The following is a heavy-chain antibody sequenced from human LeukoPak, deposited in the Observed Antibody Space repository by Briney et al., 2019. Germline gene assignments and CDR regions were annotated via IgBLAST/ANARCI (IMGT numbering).Heavy chain of an antibody. CDR1: GYSLSSGYY. CDR2: IYHSGST. D-gene: IGHD4-23*01. Sequence: SETLSLTCAVSGYSLSSGYYWGWIRQPPGKGLEWIGSIYHSGSTYYNPSLKSRVTISVDTSKNQFSLKLSSVTAADTAVYYCASQPGGPTPWGQGTLVTVSS. J-gene: IGHJ5*02. CDR3: ASQPGGPTP. V-gene: IGHV4-38-2*01.